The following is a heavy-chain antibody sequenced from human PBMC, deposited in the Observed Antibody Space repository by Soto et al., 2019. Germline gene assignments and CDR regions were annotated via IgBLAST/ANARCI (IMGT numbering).Heavy chain of an antibody. V-gene: IGHV4-39*01. J-gene: IGHJ4*02. CDR3: ARVVIAATRHHDFDY. D-gene: IGHD2-15*01. CDR1: GGSVNSPNYY. CDR2: IYNSATT. Sequence: SETLSLTCTVSGGSVNSPNYYWGWIRQPPGKGLEWIGSIYNSATTYYNPSLKTRVTISADTSRNQFSLNLRSVTAADTAMYYCARVVIAATRHHDFDYWGQGALVTVYS.